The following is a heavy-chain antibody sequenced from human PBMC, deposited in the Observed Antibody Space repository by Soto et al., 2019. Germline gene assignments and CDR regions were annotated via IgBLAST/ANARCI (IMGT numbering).Heavy chain of an antibody. CDR1: GFTFTNYL. CDR2: IDKSGGDT. D-gene: IGHD2-2*01. V-gene: IGHV3-23*05. CDR3: AKDTYSRSWYF. J-gene: IGHJ4*02. Sequence: GGSLRLSCAASGFTFTNYLMTWVRQAPVKGLEWVSSIDKSGGDTYYADSVKVRFTISRDNSKNTLYLQMNGLRAEDTALYYCAKDTYSRSWYFWGQGTLVTV.